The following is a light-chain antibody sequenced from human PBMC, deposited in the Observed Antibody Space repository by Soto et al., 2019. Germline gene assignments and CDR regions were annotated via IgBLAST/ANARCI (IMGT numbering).Light chain of an antibody. V-gene: IGLV1-44*01. CDR3: AAWDDSLNGML. CDR1: ISNIGSNT. J-gene: IGLJ2*01. Sequence: QLVLTQPPSASGTPGQTVTISCSGSISNIGSNTVNWYQQLPGTAPKLLIYSNNQRPSGVPDRFSGSKSGASASLAIGGLHSEDEADYYCAAWDDSLNGMLFGGRTKLTVL. CDR2: SNN.